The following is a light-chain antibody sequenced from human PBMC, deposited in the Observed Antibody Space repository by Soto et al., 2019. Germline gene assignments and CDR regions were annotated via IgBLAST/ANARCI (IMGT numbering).Light chain of an antibody. CDR2: GAS. J-gene: IGKJ1*01. V-gene: IGKV3-20*01. CDR3: EQYGSSPGT. CDR1: QNVSSSY. Sequence: EIVLTQSPGTLYLSPGERATLSCRASQNVSSSYLAWYRQKPGQAPRLLIYGASSRATGIPDRFSDSGPGTDFTLTISRLEPEDFAVYYCEQYGSSPGTFGQGTKVDIK.